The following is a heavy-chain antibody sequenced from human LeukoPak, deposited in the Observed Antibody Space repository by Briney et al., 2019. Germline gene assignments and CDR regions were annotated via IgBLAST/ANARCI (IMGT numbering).Heavy chain of an antibody. Sequence: SETLSLTCVVSGGSIITNDYWWGWIRQPPGKGLEWIGTIDHAGTTFYNVSLKSRVTISVDTPNNQFSLRLNSVGAADTAVYCCARLAVAAVWVDYWGQGTLVTVSS. D-gene: IGHD6-19*01. CDR1: GGSIITNDYW. CDR2: IDHAGTT. CDR3: ARLAVAAVWVDY. J-gene: IGHJ4*02. V-gene: IGHV4-39*01.